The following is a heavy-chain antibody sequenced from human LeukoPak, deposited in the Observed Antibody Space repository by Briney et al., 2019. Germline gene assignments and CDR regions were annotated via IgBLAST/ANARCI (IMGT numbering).Heavy chain of an antibody. J-gene: IGHJ6*02. CDR1: GLTFRSYA. CDR3: AKDRAPSVYSGMGV. D-gene: IGHD1-26*01. CDR2: ITGNGGGT. V-gene: IGHV3-64D*06. Sequence: QTGGSLRLSCSASGLTFRSYAMHWVRQAPGKGLECVSGITGNGGGTFYADSVKGRFTISRDNSKNTLYLQMSSLRAEDTAKYYCAKDRAPSVYSGMGVWGQGTTVTVSS.